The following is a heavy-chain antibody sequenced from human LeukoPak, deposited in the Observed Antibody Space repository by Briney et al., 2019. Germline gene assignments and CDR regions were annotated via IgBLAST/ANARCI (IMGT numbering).Heavy chain of an antibody. CDR2: IIPILGIA. Sequence: SVKVSCKASGGTFSSYAISWVRQAPGQGLEWMGRIIPILGIANYAQKFQGRVTITADKSTSTAYMELSSLRSEDTAVYYCARGPPDLWFGENDAFDIWGQGTMVTVSS. D-gene: IGHD3-10*01. J-gene: IGHJ3*02. V-gene: IGHV1-69*04. CDR1: GGTFSSYA. CDR3: ARGPPDLWFGENDAFDI.